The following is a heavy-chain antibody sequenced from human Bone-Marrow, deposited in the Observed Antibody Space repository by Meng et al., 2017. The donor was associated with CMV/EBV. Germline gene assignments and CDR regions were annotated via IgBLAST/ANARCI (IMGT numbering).Heavy chain of an antibody. CDR2: INPSGGST. CDR3: ARAKTYCSGGSCYLILVDY. Sequence: SVKVSCKASGYTFTSYYMHWVRQAPGQGLEWMGIINPSGGSTSYAQKFQGRVTMTRDTSTSTVYMERSSLRSEDTAVYYCARAKTYCSGGSCYLILVDYWGQGTRVTGSS. J-gene: IGHJ4*02. CDR1: GYTFTSYY. D-gene: IGHD2-15*01. V-gene: IGHV1-46*01.